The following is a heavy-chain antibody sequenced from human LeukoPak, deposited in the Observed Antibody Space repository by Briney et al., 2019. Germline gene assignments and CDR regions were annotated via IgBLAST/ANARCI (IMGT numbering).Heavy chain of an antibody. CDR1: GFSVSMKY. CDR3: ARFSGPGMQHYYYYMDV. D-gene: IGHD3-10*01. J-gene: IGHJ6*03. V-gene: IGHV3-53*01. Sequence: GESLRLSCAASGFSVSMKYMTWVRQAPGKGLERVSVIFSGGTTYYADSVKGRFTVSRDNSKNMMYLQMNSLRAEDAAVYYCARFSGPGMQHYYYYMDVWGTGTMVTVSS. CDR2: IFSGGTT.